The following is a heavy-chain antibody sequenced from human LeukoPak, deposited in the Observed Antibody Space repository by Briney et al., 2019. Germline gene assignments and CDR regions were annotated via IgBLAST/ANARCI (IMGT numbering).Heavy chain of an antibody. Sequence: ASVNVSCKASGYTFTSYYMHWVRQAPGQGLEWMGIINPSGGSTSYAQKFQGRVTMTRDTSTSTVYMELSSLRSEDTAVYYCARGDIVVVPAAMNWFGPWGQGTLVTVSS. CDR3: ARGDIVVVPAAMNWFGP. CDR1: GYTFTSYY. CDR2: INPSGGST. D-gene: IGHD2-2*01. J-gene: IGHJ5*02. V-gene: IGHV1-46*01.